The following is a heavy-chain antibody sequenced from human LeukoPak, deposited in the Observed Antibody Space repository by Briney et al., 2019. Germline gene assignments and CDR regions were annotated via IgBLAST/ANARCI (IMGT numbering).Heavy chain of an antibody. V-gene: IGHV1-69*13. D-gene: IGHD5-18*01. CDR1: GGTFSSYA. Sequence: SVKVSCKASGGTFSSYAISWVRQAPGQGLEWMGGIIPIFGTANYAQKFQGRVTINADESTSTAYMELSSLRSEDTAVYYCATRLVIRGYSYGYNWFDPWGQGTLVTVSS. J-gene: IGHJ5*02. CDR2: IIPIFGTA. CDR3: ATRLVIRGYSYGYNWFDP.